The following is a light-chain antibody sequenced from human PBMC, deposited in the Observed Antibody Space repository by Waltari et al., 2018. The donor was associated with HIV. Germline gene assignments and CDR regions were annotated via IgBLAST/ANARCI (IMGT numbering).Light chain of an antibody. Sequence: DIKMTQSPSSLSAYIGNRITINCRASQAIKTYLKWYAQRPGEAPKLLIFDATRLHTGVTNRFSGTGSGTHFTLTISSLQPEDSGTYYCQQSFSTPWTLGQGTKV. CDR2: DAT. CDR3: QQSFSTPWT. CDR1: QAIKTY. V-gene: IGKV1-39*01. J-gene: IGKJ1*01.